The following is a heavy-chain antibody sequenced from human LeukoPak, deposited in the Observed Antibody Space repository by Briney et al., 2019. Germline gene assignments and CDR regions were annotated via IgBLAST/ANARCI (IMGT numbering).Heavy chain of an antibody. V-gene: IGHV1-2*02. CDR3: ARGLPGYSYGYADY. CDR1: GYTFTGYY. CDR2: INPNSGGT. D-gene: IGHD5-18*01. J-gene: IGHJ4*02. Sequence: ASVKVSCKASGYTFTGYYMHWVRQAPGQGLEWMGWINPNSGGTNYAQKFQGRVTMTRDTSISTAYMELSRLRSDDTAVYYCARGLPGYSYGYADYWGQGTLVTVSS.